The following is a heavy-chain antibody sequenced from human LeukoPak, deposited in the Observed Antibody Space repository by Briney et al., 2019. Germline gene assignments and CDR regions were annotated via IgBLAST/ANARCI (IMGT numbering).Heavy chain of an antibody. Sequence: GGSLRLSCAASGFIFSTYDMHWVRQAPGKGLEWVAVVSYDGSNIYHAAPVQGRFTISRDNSKNTLYLQMNSLRAEDTAVYYCAKSLDAQAVADPFDYWGQGTLVTVSS. D-gene: IGHD6-19*01. CDR1: GFIFSTYD. J-gene: IGHJ4*02. V-gene: IGHV3-30*18. CDR3: AKSLDAQAVADPFDY. CDR2: VSYDGSNI.